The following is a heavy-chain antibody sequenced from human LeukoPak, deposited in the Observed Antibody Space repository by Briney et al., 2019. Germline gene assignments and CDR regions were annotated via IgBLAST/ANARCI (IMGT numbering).Heavy chain of an antibody. Sequence: GGSLRLSCAASGFTFSSFYIHWVRQAPGKGLEYVSAISPCGDSTFYTNSVKGRFTISRDNSKNTLFLQMGSLTAEDMAVYYCARGLYYGSGQYYFDYWGQGTLVTVSS. D-gene: IGHD3-10*01. J-gene: IGHJ4*02. CDR2: ISPCGDST. CDR3: ARGLYYGSGQYYFDY. CDR1: GFTFSSFY. V-gene: IGHV3-64*01.